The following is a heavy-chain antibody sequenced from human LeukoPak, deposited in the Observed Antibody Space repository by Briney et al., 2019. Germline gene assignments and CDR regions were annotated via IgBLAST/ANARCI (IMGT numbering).Heavy chain of an antibody. J-gene: IGHJ4*02. Sequence: GRSLRLSCAASGFTFDDCTMHWVRQAPGKGREWVSSISWNSGSIAYADSVKGRFTISRDNAKNSLFLQMNSLRAEDTALYYCAKGQVRTTTFMDYWGQGTLVTVSS. CDR3: AKGQVRTTTFMDY. CDR2: ISWNSGSI. D-gene: IGHD1-26*01. V-gene: IGHV3-9*01. CDR1: GFTFDDCT.